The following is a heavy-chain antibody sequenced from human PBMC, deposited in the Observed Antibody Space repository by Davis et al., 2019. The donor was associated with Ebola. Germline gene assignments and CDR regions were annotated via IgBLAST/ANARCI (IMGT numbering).Heavy chain of an antibody. CDR1: GGSIGSYY. Sequence: MPSETLSLTCTISGGSIGSYYWGWIRQPPGKGLEWIGYLYYSGSTYYNPSLKSRVTISVDTSKNQFSLKLSSVTAADTAVYYCARARGSSGYTARYYFDYWGQGTLVTVSS. CDR3: ARARGSSGYTARYYFDY. V-gene: IGHV4-59*12. CDR2: LYYSGST. D-gene: IGHD3-22*01. J-gene: IGHJ4*02.